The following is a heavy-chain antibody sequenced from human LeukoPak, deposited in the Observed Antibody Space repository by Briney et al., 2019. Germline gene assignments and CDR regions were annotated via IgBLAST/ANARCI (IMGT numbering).Heavy chain of an antibody. J-gene: IGHJ4*02. CDR3: ARATYSGGSDSL. V-gene: IGHV4-4*07. Sequence: SETLSLTCTVSGGSISSYYWSWIRQPPGKGPEWIGRIYTSGSTNYNPSLKSRVTMSVVTSKNQFSLKLSSVTAADTAVYYCARATYSGGSDSLWGQGTLVTVSS. CDR2: IYTSGST. D-gene: IGHD6-19*01. CDR1: GGSISSYY.